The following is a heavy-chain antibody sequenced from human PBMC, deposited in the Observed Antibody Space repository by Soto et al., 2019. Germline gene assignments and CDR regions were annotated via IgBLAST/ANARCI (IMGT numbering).Heavy chain of an antibody. CDR2: ISSSSSTI. D-gene: IGHD2-2*01. CDR3: ASMYEYQLNYYYYGMDV. V-gene: IGHV3-48*02. CDR1: GFTFSSYS. J-gene: IGHJ6*02. Sequence: GSLRLSCAASGFTFSSYSMNWVRQAPGKGLEWVSYISSSSSTIYYADSVKGRFTISRDNAKNSLYLQMNSLRDEDTAVYYCASMYEYQLNYYYYGMDVWGQGTTVTVSS.